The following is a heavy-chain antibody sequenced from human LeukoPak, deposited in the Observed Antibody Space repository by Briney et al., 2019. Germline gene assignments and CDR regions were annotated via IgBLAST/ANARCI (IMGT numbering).Heavy chain of an antibody. Sequence: PGGSLRLSCAASGFTFSNYWMHWVRQAPGKGLVWVSRINSDGSSTSYADSVKGRFTISRDNAKNTLYLQMNSLRAEDTAVYYCARGYSGYDCHDYWGQGTLVTVSS. J-gene: IGHJ4*02. V-gene: IGHV3-74*01. CDR1: GFTFSNYW. CDR2: INSDGSST. CDR3: ARGYSGYDCHDY. D-gene: IGHD5-12*01.